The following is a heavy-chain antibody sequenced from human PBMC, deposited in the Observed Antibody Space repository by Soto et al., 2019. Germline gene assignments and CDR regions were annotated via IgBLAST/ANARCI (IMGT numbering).Heavy chain of an antibody. J-gene: IGHJ6*02. CDR3: ARDKDRQQLGGNYYYGIDV. Sequence: QVQLVQSGAEVKKPGSSVTVSCKASGGTFGNSAVSWVRQAPGQGLEWMGGIIPIFRTPDYAQKFQGRVTITADESTSTVYMELTSLRSEDTAVYYCARDKDRQQLGGNYYYGIDVWGQGTTVTASS. V-gene: IGHV1-69*12. CDR1: GGTFGNSA. CDR2: IIPIFRTP. D-gene: IGHD3-3*02.